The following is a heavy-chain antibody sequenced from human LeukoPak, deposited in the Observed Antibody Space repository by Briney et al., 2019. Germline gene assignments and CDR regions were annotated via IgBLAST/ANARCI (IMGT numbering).Heavy chain of an antibody. CDR1: GFTFSSYS. CDR3: ARFDYADYLAFDY. CDR2: ISSGSSYI. D-gene: IGHD4-17*01. Sequence: PGGSLRLSCAASGFTFSSYSMNWVRQAPGKGLEWVSSISSGSSYIYYADSVKSRFTISRDNAKSSLYLQMNSLRAEDTAVYYCARFDYADYLAFDYWGQGTLVTVSS. J-gene: IGHJ4*02. V-gene: IGHV3-21*01.